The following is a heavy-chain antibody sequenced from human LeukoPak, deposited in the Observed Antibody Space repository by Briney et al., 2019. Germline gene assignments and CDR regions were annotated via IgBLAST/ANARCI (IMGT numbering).Heavy chain of an antibody. Sequence: GGSLRLSCAASGFTFSRHWMYWVRQAPGKGLEWVSAITGSGGSTYYEDSVKGRFTISRDNSKNTLYLQMNSLRAEDTAVYHCAISRDSSGYYYSWGQGTLVTVSS. CDR1: GFTFSRHW. D-gene: IGHD3-22*01. CDR3: AISRDSSGYYYS. V-gene: IGHV3-23*01. J-gene: IGHJ4*02. CDR2: ITGSGGST.